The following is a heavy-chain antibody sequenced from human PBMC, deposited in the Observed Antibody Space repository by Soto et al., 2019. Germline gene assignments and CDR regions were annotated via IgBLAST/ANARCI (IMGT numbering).Heavy chain of an antibody. CDR2: INPSADST. D-gene: IGHD1-26*01. J-gene: IGHJ4*02. Sequence: QVQLVQSGAEVKKPGASVKVSCKASGYTFTNYFIHWVRQAPGQGLEWMGIINPSADSTSYTQKFQGRVTMTRDTSTSTVYMELSSLRSEDTAVYYCARVYSGSRVFDYWGQGTLVTVSS. CDR3: ARVYSGSRVFDY. CDR1: GYTFTNYF. V-gene: IGHV1-46*01.